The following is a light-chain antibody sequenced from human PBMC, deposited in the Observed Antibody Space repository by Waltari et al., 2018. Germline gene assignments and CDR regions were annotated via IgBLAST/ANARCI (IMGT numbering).Light chain of an antibody. V-gene: IGKV3-20*01. CDR1: QSVSRA. CDR3: QHYVRLPVT. CDR2: GAS. J-gene: IGKJ1*01. Sequence: EIVLTQSPGTLPLSPGERVILSCRVSQSVSRALAWYQQKPGQAPRLLIYGASNRATGIPDRFSGSGSGTDFSLTISRLEPEDFAVYYCQHYVRLPVTFGQGTKVEIK.